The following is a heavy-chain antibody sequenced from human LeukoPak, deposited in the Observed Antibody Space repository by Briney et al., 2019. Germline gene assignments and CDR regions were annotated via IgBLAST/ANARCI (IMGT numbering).Heavy chain of an antibody. J-gene: IGHJ5*02. CDR1: GGTFSSYA. Sequence: SVKVSCKASGGTFSSYAISWVRQAPGQGLEWMGGIIPIFGTANYAQKFQGRVAITADESTSTAYMELSSLRSEDTAVYYCARDARGYCSSTSCYTPTWGQGTLVTVSS. CDR3: ARDARGYCSSTSCYTPT. CDR2: IIPIFGTA. V-gene: IGHV1-69*13. D-gene: IGHD2-2*02.